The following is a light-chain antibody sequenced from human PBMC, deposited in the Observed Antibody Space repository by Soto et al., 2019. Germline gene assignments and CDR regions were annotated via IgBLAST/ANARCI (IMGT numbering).Light chain of an antibody. CDR2: TTI. V-gene: IGLV1-44*01. CDR1: SSNIGNNT. Sequence: QSVLTQPPSASVTPGQRVSISCSGSSSNIGNNTVNWYQQFPETAPRLLIYTTIQRPSGVPDRFSGSKSGTSASLAISWPQSEDEADYYCAAWDDSLNGPVFGGGTKVTVL. CDR3: AAWDDSLNGPV. J-gene: IGLJ3*02.